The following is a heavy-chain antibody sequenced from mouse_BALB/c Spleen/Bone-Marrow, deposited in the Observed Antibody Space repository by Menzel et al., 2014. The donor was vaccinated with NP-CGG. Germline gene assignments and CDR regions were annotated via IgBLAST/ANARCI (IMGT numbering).Heavy chain of an antibody. J-gene: IGHJ3*01. CDR3: ARKESKLGFWFAY. Sequence: QVHVKQSGAELVRPGASVKLSCKASGYTFTSYWMNWVKQRPGQGLEWIGMIDPSDSETHYNQMFKDKATLTVDKSSSTAYMQLSSLTSEDSAVYYCARKESKLGFWFAYWGQGTLVTVSA. CDR1: GYTFTSYW. CDR2: IDPSDSET. V-gene: IGHV1-61*01. D-gene: IGHD1-2*01.